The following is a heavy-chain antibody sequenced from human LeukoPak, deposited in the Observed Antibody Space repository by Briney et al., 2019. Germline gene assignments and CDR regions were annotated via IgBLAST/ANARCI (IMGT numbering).Heavy chain of an antibody. D-gene: IGHD5-12*01. CDR3: ARSMGPKRVATIWGRRDAFDI. CDR2: INPSGGST. J-gene: IGHJ3*02. V-gene: IGHV1-46*01. Sequence: GASVKVSCKASGYTFTSYYMHWVRQAPGQGLEWMGIINPSGGSTSYAQKFQGRVTMTRDMSTSTVYMELSSLRSEDMAVYYCARSMGPKRVATIWGRRDAFDIWGQGTMVTVSS. CDR1: GYTFTSYY.